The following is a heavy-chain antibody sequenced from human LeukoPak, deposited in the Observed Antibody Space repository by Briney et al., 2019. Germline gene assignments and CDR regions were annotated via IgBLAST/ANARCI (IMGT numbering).Heavy chain of an antibody. CDR1: GFTFSGHP. J-gene: IGHJ4*02. Sequence: PGGSLRLSCAASGFTFSGHPMHWVRQAPGKGLEWVAVISSDGSTKFYADSVKGRFTISRDNSKNTLYLQMNSLRAEDTAVYYCAKDHSSGWEARLDYWGQGTLVTVSS. CDR3: AKDHSSGWEARLDY. CDR2: ISSDGSTK. V-gene: IGHV3-30-3*01. D-gene: IGHD6-19*01.